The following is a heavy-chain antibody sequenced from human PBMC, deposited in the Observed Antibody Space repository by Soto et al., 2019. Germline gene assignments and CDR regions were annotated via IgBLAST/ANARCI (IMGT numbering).Heavy chain of an antibody. D-gene: IGHD2-2*01. Sequence: PGGSLRLSCAASGFTLKNYAMTWVRQAPGKGLEWVSGISGSGGTTDYADSVKGRFTISTDNFKNTVYLQMNSLRAEDTAVYYCAKDERFSCTTNTCYSDGMDFWGQGTTVTVSS. V-gene: IGHV3-23*01. CDR3: AKDERFSCTTNTCYSDGMDF. CDR2: ISGSGGTT. J-gene: IGHJ6*02. CDR1: GFTLKNYA.